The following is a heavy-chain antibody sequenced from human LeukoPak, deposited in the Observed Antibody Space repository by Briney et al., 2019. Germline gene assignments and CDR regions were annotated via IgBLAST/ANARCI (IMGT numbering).Heavy chain of an antibody. D-gene: IGHD2-2*01. V-gene: IGHV3-30*18. Sequence: PGGSLRLSCAASGFTFSSYGMHWVRQAPGKGLEWVAVISYDGSNKYYADSVKGRFTISRDNSKNTLYLQMNSLRAEDTAVYYCAKERRIPSRYYFDYWGQGTLVTVSS. CDR2: ISYDGSNK. CDR3: AKERRIPSRYYFDY. J-gene: IGHJ4*02. CDR1: GFTFSSYG.